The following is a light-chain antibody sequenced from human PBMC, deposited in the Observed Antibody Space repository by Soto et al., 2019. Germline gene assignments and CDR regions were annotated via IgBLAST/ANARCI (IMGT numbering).Light chain of an antibody. CDR1: GSNIENNY. Sequence: QSVLTQPPSVSAAPGQKVTISCSGSGSNIENNYVSWYQQLPGTAPKLLIYDNNKRPSEIPDRFSGSKSGTSATLGITGLQTGDEADYHCGTWDSSLNGVVFGGGTKLTVL. V-gene: IGLV1-51*01. J-gene: IGLJ2*01. CDR3: GTWDSSLNGVV. CDR2: DNN.